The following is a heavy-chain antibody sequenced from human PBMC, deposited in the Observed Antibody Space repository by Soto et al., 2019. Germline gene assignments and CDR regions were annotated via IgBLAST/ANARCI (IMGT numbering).Heavy chain of an antibody. V-gene: IGHV3-49*03. CDR3: TRDLTDGHDYGDYSY. CDR1: GFTFGDYA. CDR2: IRSKAYGGTT. D-gene: IGHD4-17*01. J-gene: IGHJ4*02. Sequence: PGGSLRLSCTASGFTFGDYAMSWFRQAPGKGLEWVGFIRSKAYGGTTEYAASVKGRFTISRDDSKSIAYLQMNSLKTEDTAVYYCTRDLTDGHDYGDYSYWGQGTLVTVSS.